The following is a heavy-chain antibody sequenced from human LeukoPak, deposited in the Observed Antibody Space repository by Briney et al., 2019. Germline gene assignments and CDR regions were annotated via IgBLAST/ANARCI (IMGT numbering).Heavy chain of an antibody. Sequence: GGSLRLSCAASGFIFSSYWMHWVRQAPGKGLVWVSRINSDGSSTSYADSVKGRFTISRDNAKNTLYLQMNSLRAEDTAVYYCARRVVVPAAPYYFDYWGQGALVTVSS. CDR3: ARRVVVPAAPYYFDY. CDR1: GFIFSSYW. J-gene: IGHJ4*02. CDR2: INSDGSST. V-gene: IGHV3-74*01. D-gene: IGHD2-2*01.